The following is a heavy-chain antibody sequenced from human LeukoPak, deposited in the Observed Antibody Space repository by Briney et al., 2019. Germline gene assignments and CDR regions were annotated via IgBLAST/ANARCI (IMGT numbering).Heavy chain of an antibody. CDR3: AREELSGYCSGGSCYGFDP. D-gene: IGHD2-15*01. V-gene: IGHV6-1*01. Sequence: SQTLSLTCAISGDSVSSNSAAWNWIRQSPSRGLEWQGRTYYRSKWYNDYAVSVKSRITINPDTSKNQFSLQLNSVTPEDTAVYYCAREELSGYCSGGSCYGFDPWGQGTLVTVSS. J-gene: IGHJ5*02. CDR2: TYYRSKWYN. CDR1: GDSVSSNSAA.